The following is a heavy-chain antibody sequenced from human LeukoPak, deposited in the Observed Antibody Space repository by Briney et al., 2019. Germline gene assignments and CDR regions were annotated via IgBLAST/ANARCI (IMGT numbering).Heavy chain of an antibody. V-gene: IGHV3-23*01. D-gene: IGHD3-9*01. CDR1: GFTFSSYP. J-gene: IGHJ4*02. CDR3: AKDLFLFSGAS. Sequence: GGSLRLSSAASGFTFSSYPMNWVRQAPGKGLEWVSTIVSDGYKSYYTDSVRGRFAISRDNSQNTVYLQMNSLSAEDTAVYYCAKDLFLFSGASRDQGTLVIVSS. CDR2: IVSDGYKS.